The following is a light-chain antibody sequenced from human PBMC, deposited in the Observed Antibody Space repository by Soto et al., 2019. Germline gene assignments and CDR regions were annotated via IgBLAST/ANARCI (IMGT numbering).Light chain of an antibody. V-gene: IGKV3-20*01. CDR3: QQYGGSTYT. CDR2: GTS. J-gene: IGKJ2*01. CDR1: QSVNNYY. Sequence: EIVLTQSPGTLSLSPGERATLSCRASQSVNNYYLAWFQQKPGQAPRLLIYGTSTRPPGIPDRFSGSGSGTDFSLTISRLEPEDFAVYYCQQYGGSTYTFGQGTKVEIK.